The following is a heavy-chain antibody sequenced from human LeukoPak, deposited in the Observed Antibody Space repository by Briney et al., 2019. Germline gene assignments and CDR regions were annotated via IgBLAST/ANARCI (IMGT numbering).Heavy chain of an antibody. CDR1: GFTLSEYW. V-gene: IGHV3-74*01. CDR3: VRSTAVLPFDY. Sequence: GGSLRLSCTASGFTLSEYWMHWVRQGPGKGLVWVSRINPDGSSTNDADFVKGRFTISRDNAKNTLNLQMNSLRAEDTAVYYCVRSTAVLPFDYWGQGIPVTVSS. D-gene: IGHD6-6*01. J-gene: IGHJ4*02. CDR2: INPDGSST.